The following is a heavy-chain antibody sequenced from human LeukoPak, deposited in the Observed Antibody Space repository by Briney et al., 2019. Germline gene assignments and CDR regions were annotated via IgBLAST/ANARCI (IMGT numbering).Heavy chain of an antibody. D-gene: IGHD2-2*01. CDR2: LSGSGAST. V-gene: IGHV3-23*01. CDR3: ARGPKVPAPTYYFDY. Sequence: GGSLRLSCAASGFTFSTYAMMWVRQAPGKGLEWVSALSGSGASTFHADSVKGRFTISRDNSKNTLYLQMNSLRDEDTAVYYCARGPKVPAPTYYFDYWGQGILVTVSS. J-gene: IGHJ4*02. CDR1: GFTFSTYA.